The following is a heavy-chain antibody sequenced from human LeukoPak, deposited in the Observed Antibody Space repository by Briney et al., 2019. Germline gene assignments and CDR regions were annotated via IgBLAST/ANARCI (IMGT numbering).Heavy chain of an antibody. Sequence: PSETLSLTCTVSAGSISSYYWSWIRQPPGKGLEWIGFIYYSGSTNYNPSLKSRVTISVDTSKNQFSLKLSSVTTADTAVYYCARPSLDYGGIDAFDFWGQGTLVTVSS. V-gene: IGHV4-59*08. CDR3: ARPSLDYGGIDAFDF. D-gene: IGHD4-23*01. CDR2: IYYSGST. CDR1: AGSISSYY. J-gene: IGHJ3*01.